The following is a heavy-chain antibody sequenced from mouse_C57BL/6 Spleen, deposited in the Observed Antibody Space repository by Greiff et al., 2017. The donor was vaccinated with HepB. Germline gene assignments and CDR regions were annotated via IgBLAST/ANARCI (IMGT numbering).Heavy chain of an antibody. D-gene: IGHD1-1*01. CDR2: IDPNSGGT. CDR3: AWEDDYYGSSYGAMGY. Sequence: VQLQQPGAELVKPGASVKLSCKASGYTFTSYWMHWVKQRPGRGLEWIGRIDPNSGGTKYNEKFKSKATLTVDKPSSPAYMQLSSLTSEDSAVYYCAWEDDYYGSSYGAMGYWGQGTSVTVSS. J-gene: IGHJ4*01. CDR1: GYTFTSYW. V-gene: IGHV1-72*01.